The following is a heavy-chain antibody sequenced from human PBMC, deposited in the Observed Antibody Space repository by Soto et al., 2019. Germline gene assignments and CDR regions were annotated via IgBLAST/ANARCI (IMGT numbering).Heavy chain of an antibody. CDR1: GGTFGRNA. Sequence: SVKVSCKASGGTFGRNAINWVRQAPGQGLEWMGGIIPMFGTANHAQKFRDRIVITADESTNTAYLELNSLRYEDTAIYYCARPQGSGWRFNALDFWGQGTVVTVS. J-gene: IGHJ3*01. V-gene: IGHV1-69*13. D-gene: IGHD6-19*01. CDR3: ARPQGSGWRFNALDF. CDR2: IIPMFGTA.